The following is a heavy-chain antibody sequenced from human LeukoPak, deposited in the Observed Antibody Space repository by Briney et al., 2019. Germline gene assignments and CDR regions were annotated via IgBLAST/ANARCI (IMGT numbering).Heavy chain of an antibody. V-gene: IGHV4-39*02. D-gene: IGHD6-13*01. CDR1: GGSISSSSYY. J-gene: IGHJ5*02. CDR2: IYYSGST. Sequence: SETLSLTCTVSGGSISSSSYYWGWIRQPPGKGLEWIGSIYYSGSTYYNPSLKSRVTISVDTSKNQFSLKLSSVTAADTAVYYCAKDSRTYFKWLDPWGQGTLVTVSS. CDR3: AKDSRTYFKWLDP.